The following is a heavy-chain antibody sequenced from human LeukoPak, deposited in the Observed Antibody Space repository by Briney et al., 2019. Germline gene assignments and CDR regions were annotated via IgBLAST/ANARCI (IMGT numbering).Heavy chain of an antibody. CDR3: ASPLYSSGWYSWFDP. CDR1: GGTFSSYA. CDR2: IIPIFGTA. Sequence: ASVQVSCKASGGTFSSYAISWVRQAPGQGLEWMGGIIPIFGTANYAQKFQGRVTITADESTSTAYMELSSLRSEDTAVYYCASPLYSSGWYSWFDPWGQGTLVTVSS. V-gene: IGHV1-69*13. D-gene: IGHD6-19*01. J-gene: IGHJ5*02.